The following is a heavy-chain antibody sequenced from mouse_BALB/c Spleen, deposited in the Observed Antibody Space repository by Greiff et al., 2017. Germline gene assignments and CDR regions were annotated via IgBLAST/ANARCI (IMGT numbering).Heavy chain of an antibody. J-gene: IGHJ3*01. CDR1: GYSITSDYA. CDR3: ANDGYYPAWFAY. D-gene: IGHD2-3*01. Sequence: VQLKESGPGLVKPSQSLSLTCTVTGYSITSDYAWNWIRQFPGNKLEWMGYISYSGSTSYNPSLKSRISITRDTSKNQFFLQLNSVTTEDTATYYCANDGYYPAWFAYWGQGTLVTVSA. CDR2: ISYSGST. V-gene: IGHV3-2*02.